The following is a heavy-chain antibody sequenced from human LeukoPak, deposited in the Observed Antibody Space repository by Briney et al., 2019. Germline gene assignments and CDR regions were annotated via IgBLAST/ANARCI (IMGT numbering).Heavy chain of an antibody. CDR3: ARSTAGLDY. J-gene: IGHJ4*02. V-gene: IGHV3-9*01. D-gene: IGHD1-1*01. Sequence: PGGSLRLSRAASGFTFDDYAMHWVRQAPGKGLEWVSGISWNSGSIGYADSVKGRFTISRDNAKNSLYLQMSSLRAEDTAVYYCARSTAGLDYWGQGTLVTVSS. CDR2: ISWNSGSI. CDR1: GFTFDDYA.